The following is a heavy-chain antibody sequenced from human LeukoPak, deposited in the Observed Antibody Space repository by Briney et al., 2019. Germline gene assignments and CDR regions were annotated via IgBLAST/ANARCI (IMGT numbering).Heavy chain of an antibody. Sequence: ASVKVSCKASGGTFSSYAISWVRQAPGQGLEWMGGIIPIFGTANYAQKFQGRVTITADESTSTAYMELSSLRSEDTAVYYCARDNGEAHSSGCQNYWGQGTLVTVSS. CDR2: IIPIFGTA. CDR3: ARDNGEAHSSGCQNY. J-gene: IGHJ4*02. D-gene: IGHD6-19*01. CDR1: GGTFSSYA. V-gene: IGHV1-69*13.